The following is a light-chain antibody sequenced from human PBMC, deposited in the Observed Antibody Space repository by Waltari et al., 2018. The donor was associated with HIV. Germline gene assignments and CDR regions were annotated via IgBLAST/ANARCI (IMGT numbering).Light chain of an antibody. CDR2: ATS. CDR1: QSITSY. J-gene: IGKJ1*01. Sequence: DIQMTQSPSSLSASVGDRVTITCRASQSITSYLTWYQQKPGKAPNLLIYATSSLQSAVPSRFSGSGYVTDFTLTISSLQPEDSATYYCQQSYNSPWTFGQGTKVEI. V-gene: IGKV1-39*01. CDR3: QQSYNSPWT.